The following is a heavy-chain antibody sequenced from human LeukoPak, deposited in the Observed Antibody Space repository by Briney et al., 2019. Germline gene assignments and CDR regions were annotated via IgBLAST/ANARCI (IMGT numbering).Heavy chain of an antibody. Sequence: GGSLRLSCAASGFTFSSFGMHWVRQAPGKGLEWVANINQDGSEKYYVDSVKGRFTISRDNAKNSVYLQMNSLRAEDTALYYCARLKLLWSNYFDYWGQGTLVTVSS. V-gene: IGHV3-7*01. CDR2: INQDGSEK. CDR3: ARLKLLWSNYFDY. J-gene: IGHJ4*02. CDR1: GFTFSSFG. D-gene: IGHD2-2*01.